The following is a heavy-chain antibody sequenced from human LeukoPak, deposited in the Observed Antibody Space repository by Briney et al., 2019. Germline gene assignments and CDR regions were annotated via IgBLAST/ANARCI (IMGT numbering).Heavy chain of an antibody. CDR2: INRGGDT. CDR1: GGSFSGYY. J-gene: IGHJ4*02. CDR3: AKGDGSGSYFNSY. V-gene: IGHV4-34*01. D-gene: IGHD3-10*01. Sequence: SETLSLTCAVYGGSFSGYYWGWIRQPPGKGLEWIGEINRGGDTNYNPSLKSRVTISVDTSRNQFSLKLTAVTAADTAVYYCAKGDGSGSYFNSYWGQGTLVTVSP.